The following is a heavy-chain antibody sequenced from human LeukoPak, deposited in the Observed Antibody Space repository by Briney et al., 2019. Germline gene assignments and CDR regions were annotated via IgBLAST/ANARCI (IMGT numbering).Heavy chain of an antibody. J-gene: IGHJ6*02. Sequence: ASVKVSCKASGYTFTSYGINWVRQAPGQGLEWMGWIRTYKGNTNYAQKMQGRVTMTTDTSTSTAYMELRSLRSDDTAVYYCARDVCYCTSTSCCYYYYGMDVWGQGTTVTVSS. CDR3: ARDVCYCTSTSCCYYYYGMDV. V-gene: IGHV1-18*01. D-gene: IGHD2-2*01. CDR1: GYTFTSYG. CDR2: IRTYKGNT.